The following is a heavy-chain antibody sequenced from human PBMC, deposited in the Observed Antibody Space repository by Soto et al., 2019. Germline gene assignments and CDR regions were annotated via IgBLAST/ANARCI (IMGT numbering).Heavy chain of an antibody. Sequence: GESLKISCKGSGYSFTICWIGWVRQMPGKGLEWMGIIYTGDSDTSYSPSFQGQVTTSADQSITTAYLQWSSLKASDTAMYYCAASVYDIVAGPGFDYWGQGTLVTVSS. CDR3: AASVYDIVAGPGFDY. CDR2: IYTGDSDT. V-gene: IGHV5-51*01. J-gene: IGHJ4*02. CDR1: GYSFTICW. D-gene: IGHD3-9*01.